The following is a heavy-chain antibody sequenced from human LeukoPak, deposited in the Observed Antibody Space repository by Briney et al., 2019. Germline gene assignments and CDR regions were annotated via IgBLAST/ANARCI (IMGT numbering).Heavy chain of an antibody. CDR2: ISSSSSYI. J-gene: IGHJ5*02. CDR3: ARGSRWITHNWFDP. Sequence: PGGSLRLSCAASGFTFSSYSMNWVRQAPGKGLEWVSSISSSSSYIYYADSVKGRFTISRENAKNSLYLQMNSLRAGDTAVYYCARGSRWITHNWFDPWGQGTLVTVSS. V-gene: IGHV3-21*01. D-gene: IGHD3-10*01. CDR1: GFTFSSYS.